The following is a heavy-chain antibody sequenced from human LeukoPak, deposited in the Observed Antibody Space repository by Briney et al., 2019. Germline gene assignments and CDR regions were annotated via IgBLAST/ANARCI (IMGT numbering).Heavy chain of an antibody. D-gene: IGHD6-19*01. CDR3: ARDGSGWSVY. CDR1: GFTFSGYW. J-gene: IGHJ4*02. Sequence: TGGSLRLSCAASGFTFSGYWMSWLRQAAGKGLEWVANIKQDGTEKYYVDSVKGRFIISRDNAKNSLYLQMNSLRAEDTAVYYCARDGSGWSVYWGQGTLVTVSS. CDR2: IKQDGTEK. V-gene: IGHV3-7*01.